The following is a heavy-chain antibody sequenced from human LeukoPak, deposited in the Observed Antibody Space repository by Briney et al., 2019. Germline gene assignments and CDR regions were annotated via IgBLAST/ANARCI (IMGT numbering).Heavy chain of an antibody. CDR3: AKDWSIAARRRGGSFDY. V-gene: IGHV3-43*02. CDR2: ISGDGGST. CDR1: GFTFDDYA. Sequence: PGGSLRLSCAASGFTFDDYAMHWVRQAPGKGLEWVSLISGDGGSTYYADSVKGRFTISRDNGKNSLYLQMNSLRTEDTALYYCAKDWSIAARRRGGSFDYWGQGTLVTVSS. J-gene: IGHJ4*02. D-gene: IGHD6-6*01.